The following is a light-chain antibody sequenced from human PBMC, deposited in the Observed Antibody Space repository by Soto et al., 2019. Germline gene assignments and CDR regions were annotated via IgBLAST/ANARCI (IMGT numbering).Light chain of an antibody. CDR3: KKYGGVPHN. V-gene: IGKV3-20*01. Sequence: EMVLTQSPGTLALCPVQRANLCCRASESISRDYLAWYQQRLGQAPRLLIYGAYSGATGIKDRFSGSGSGTDFTLTIRRLEPEDFETYYCKKYGGVPHNCGQGT. CDR1: ESISRDY. CDR2: GAY. J-gene: IGKJ2*01.